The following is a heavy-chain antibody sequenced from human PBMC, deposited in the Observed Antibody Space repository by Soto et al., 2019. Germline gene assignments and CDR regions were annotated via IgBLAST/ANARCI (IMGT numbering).Heavy chain of an antibody. CDR2: FYWDDDK. V-gene: IGHV2-5*09. D-gene: IGHD6-13*01. CDR1: GCSLSTSGLG. Sequence: QVTLKKSGPTLVKPTETLTLTFTFSGCSLSTSGLGVCWISQPQVNALEWLALFYWDDDKRYRPSLKSRLTITRDTSKNHVGLTVTNMDPVDTATYYCEHRRFVARIAAGFPNWGQGTLVTVSS. CDR3: EHRRFVARIAAGFPN. J-gene: IGHJ4*02.